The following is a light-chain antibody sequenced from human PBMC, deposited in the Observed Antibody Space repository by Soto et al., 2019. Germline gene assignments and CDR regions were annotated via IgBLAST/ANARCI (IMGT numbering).Light chain of an antibody. CDR3: QQYNNWPLVT. Sequence: ERVMTQSPATLSVSPGERATLSCRASQSVSSKLDWYQQKPCQPPRLLIYGASTRATDIPARFSGSGSGTEFTLTISSLQSEDFALYYCQQYNNWPLVTFGGGTKVEIK. CDR1: QSVSSK. J-gene: IGKJ4*02. CDR2: GAS. V-gene: IGKV3-15*01.